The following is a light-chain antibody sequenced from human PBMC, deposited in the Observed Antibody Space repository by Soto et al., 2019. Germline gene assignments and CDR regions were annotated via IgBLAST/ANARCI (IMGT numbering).Light chain of an antibody. Sequence: QSVLTQPPSVSGAPGQRVTISCTGSNSNIGAGYDVHWYQQLPGTAPKLLIYGNSNRPSGVPDRFSGYKSGTSASLTITGLQAEDEADYYCQSYGDSLSGYVFGTGTKVTVL. CDR1: NSNIGAGYD. V-gene: IGLV1-40*01. CDR2: GNS. CDR3: QSYGDSLSGYV. J-gene: IGLJ1*01.